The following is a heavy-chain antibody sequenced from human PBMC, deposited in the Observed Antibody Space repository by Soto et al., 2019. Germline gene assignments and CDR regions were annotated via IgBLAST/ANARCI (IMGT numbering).Heavy chain of an antibody. CDR3: ARDLSYYDSSGSSYYYYGMDV. V-gene: IGHV4-31*03. CDR2: IYYSGST. D-gene: IGHD3-22*01. J-gene: IGHJ6*02. CDR1: GGSISSGGYY. Sequence: SETLSLTCTVSGGSISSGGYYWSWIRQHPGKGLEWIGYIYYSGSTYYNPSLKSRVTISVDTSKNQFSLKLSSVTAADTAVYYCARDLSYYDSSGSSYYYYGMDVWGQGTTV.